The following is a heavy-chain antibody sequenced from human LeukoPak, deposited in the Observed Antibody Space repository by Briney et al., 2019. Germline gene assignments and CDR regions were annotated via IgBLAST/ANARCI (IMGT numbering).Heavy chain of an antibody. CDR1: GFTFSSYG. J-gene: IGHJ4*02. Sequence: PGGSLRPSCAASGFTFSSYGMSWVRQAPGKGLEWVSAISGSGGSTYYADSVKGRFTISRDNSKNTLYLQMNSLRAEDTAVYYCAKEQYCSSTSCRRPFDYWGQGTLVTVSS. CDR2: ISGSGGST. CDR3: AKEQYCSSTSCRRPFDY. D-gene: IGHD2-2*01. V-gene: IGHV3-23*01.